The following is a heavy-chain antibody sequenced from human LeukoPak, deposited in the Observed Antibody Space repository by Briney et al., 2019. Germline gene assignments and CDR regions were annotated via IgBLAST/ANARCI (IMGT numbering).Heavy chain of an antibody. J-gene: IGHJ4*02. D-gene: IGHD6-6*01. CDR1: GYTFTGYY. CDR2: INPNSGGT. V-gene: IGHV1-2*02. CDR3: ARVPIAARIPYYFDY. Sequence: GASVKVSCKASGYTFTGYYMHWVRQAPGQGLEWMGWINPNSGGTNYAQKFQGRVTMTRDTSISTAYMELSRLRSDDTAVYYCARVPIAARIPYYFDYWGQGTLVTVSS.